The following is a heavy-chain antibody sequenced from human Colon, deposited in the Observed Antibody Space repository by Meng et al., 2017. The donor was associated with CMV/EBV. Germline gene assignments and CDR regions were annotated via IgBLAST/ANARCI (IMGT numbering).Heavy chain of an antibody. J-gene: IGHJ6*02. V-gene: IGHV3-30*02. D-gene: IGHD1-26*01. CDR2: MRYDGTNA. CDR3: AKGHKHSASGGTRYAMDV. CDR1: GFTFRDDA. Sequence: GESLKISCTASGFTFRDDAMHWVRQAPGKGLEWVAFMRYDGTNAYYADSVNGRFTFSRDTSKNTLTLQMNSLRPEDTASYHCAKGHKHSASGGTRYAMDVWGQGTTVTVSS.